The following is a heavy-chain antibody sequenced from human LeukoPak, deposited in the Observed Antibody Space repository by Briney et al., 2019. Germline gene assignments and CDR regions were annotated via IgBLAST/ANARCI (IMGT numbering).Heavy chain of an antibody. CDR3: ARSPGYYDSSGHDAFDI. D-gene: IGHD3-22*01. CDR2: IFSDDST. Sequence: GGSLRLSCAASGFTVSRHYVSWVRQAPGKGLEWVSVIFSDDSTSYADSVKGRFTISSDNSKNTLYLQMNSLRAEDTAVYYCARSPGYYDSSGHDAFDIWGQGTLVTVSS. J-gene: IGHJ3*02. CDR1: GFTVSRHY. V-gene: IGHV3-53*01.